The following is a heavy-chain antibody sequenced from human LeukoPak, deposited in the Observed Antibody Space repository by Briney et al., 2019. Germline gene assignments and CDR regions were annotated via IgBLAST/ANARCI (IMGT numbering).Heavy chain of an antibody. V-gene: IGHV3-30*02. D-gene: IGHD3-10*01. J-gene: IGHJ4*02. CDR1: GFTFSSYG. CDR2: IRYDGSNK. CDR3: ARRTTTGVLLWFGDYFDY. Sequence: LGGSLRLSCAASGFTFSSYGMHWVRQAPGKGLEWVAFIRYDGSNKYYADSVKGRFTISRDNSKNTLYLQMNSLRAEDTAVYYCARRTTTGVLLWFGDYFDYWGQGTLVTVSS.